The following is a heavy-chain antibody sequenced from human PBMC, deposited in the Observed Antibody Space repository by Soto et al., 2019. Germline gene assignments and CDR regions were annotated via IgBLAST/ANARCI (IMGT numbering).Heavy chain of an antibody. CDR2: IYYSGST. Sequence: PSETMSLTCTVSGASISSSGYYWGWIRQSPGKGLEWIGSIYYSGSTYYSPSLKSRVTISVDTSKNQFSLKVSSVTAADTAVYYCAKLPRSGWHHYYYGMDTWGQGTTVTVSS. CDR3: AKLPRSGWHHYYYGMDT. CDR1: GASISSSGYY. D-gene: IGHD6-19*01. V-gene: IGHV4-39*01. J-gene: IGHJ6*02.